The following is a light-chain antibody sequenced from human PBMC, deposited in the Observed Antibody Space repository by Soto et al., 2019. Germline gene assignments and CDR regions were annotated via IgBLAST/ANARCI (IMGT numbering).Light chain of an antibody. V-gene: IGLV2-14*01. J-gene: IGLJ1*01. CDR2: DVS. CDR1: SSDVGGYNY. Sequence: QSVLTQPASVSGSPGQSITISCTGTSSDVGGYNYVSWYQQHPGKATKLMIYDVSNRPSGVSNRFSGSKSGNTASLTISGFQAEDEADYYCSSYTSSSTLDFGTGTKVTVL. CDR3: SSYTSSSTLD.